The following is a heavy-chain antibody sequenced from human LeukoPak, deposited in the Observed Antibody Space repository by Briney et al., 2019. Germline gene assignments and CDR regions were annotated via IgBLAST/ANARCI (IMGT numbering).Heavy chain of an antibody. Sequence: ASVKVSCKVSGYTLSELSIHWVRQGPGKGLEWLGGFDPEDGETIHAQKFQGRVTMTEDTSTDTAYMELSSLRSEDTAVYYCATDLGQLLNYWGQGTLVTVSS. CDR3: ATDLGQLLNY. J-gene: IGHJ4*02. D-gene: IGHD2-2*01. CDR2: FDPEDGET. V-gene: IGHV1-24*01. CDR1: GYTLSELS.